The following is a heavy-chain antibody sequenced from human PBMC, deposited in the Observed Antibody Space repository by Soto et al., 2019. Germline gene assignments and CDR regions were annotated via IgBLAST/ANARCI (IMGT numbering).Heavy chain of an antibody. D-gene: IGHD3-22*01. CDR2: INNDGSIT. J-gene: IGHJ4*02. CDR1: GFTFSSYW. V-gene: IGHV3-74*01. Sequence: EVQLVESGGGLVQPGGSLRLSCAASGFTFSSYWMHWVRQAPGKGLVWVSRINNDGSITTYADSVKGRFTISRDNAKNTLYLQMNSLRAEDTAVYYCAIRASYYDSSGYFDCWGQGTLVTVSS. CDR3: AIRASYYDSSGYFDC.